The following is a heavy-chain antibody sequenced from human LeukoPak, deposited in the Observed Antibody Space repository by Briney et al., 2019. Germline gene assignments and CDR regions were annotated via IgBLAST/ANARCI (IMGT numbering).Heavy chain of an antibody. Sequence: TGGSLRLSCAASGFTFSDYYMSWIRQAPGKGLEWVSYISSSGSTIYYADSVKGRFTISRDNAKNSLYLQMNSLRAEDTAVYYCARDRSYDATSVFDYWGQGTLVTVSS. CDR3: ARDRSYDATSVFDY. D-gene: IGHD4-17*01. V-gene: IGHV3-11*04. CDR1: GFTFSDYY. J-gene: IGHJ4*02. CDR2: ISSSGSTI.